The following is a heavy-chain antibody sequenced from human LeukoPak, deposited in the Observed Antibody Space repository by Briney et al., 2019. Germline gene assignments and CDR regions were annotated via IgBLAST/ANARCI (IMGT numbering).Heavy chain of an antibody. CDR2: ISYNGSNK. CDR1: AFTFSSYD. D-gene: IGHD6-19*01. J-gene: IGHJ4*02. Sequence: GGSLRLSCTGSAFTFSSYDMHWVRQAPGKGLEWVAIISYNGSNKYYADSVKGRFTISRDNSKNTVYLQMNSLKTEDTAVYYCTRHGGAVAGVFDYWGQGTLVTVSS. CDR3: TRHGGAVAGVFDY. V-gene: IGHV3-30*03.